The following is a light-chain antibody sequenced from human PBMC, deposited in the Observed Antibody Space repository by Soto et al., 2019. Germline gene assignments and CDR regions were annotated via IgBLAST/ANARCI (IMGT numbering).Light chain of an antibody. V-gene: IGKV3-20*01. CDR2: ETS. Sequence: EIVLTQSPGTLSLSPGDRATLSCRASQSVSRSYLGWYQQKPGQPPRVLIYETSSRATGIPDRFSGSGSGTDFTLTISSLEPEDFAVYYCQQYGSSPPVTFGPGTKVDIK. CDR3: QQYGSSPPVT. CDR1: QSVSRSY. J-gene: IGKJ3*01.